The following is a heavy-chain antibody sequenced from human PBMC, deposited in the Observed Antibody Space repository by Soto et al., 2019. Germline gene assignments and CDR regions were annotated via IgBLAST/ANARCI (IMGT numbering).Heavy chain of an antibody. CDR2: INVGNGNT. J-gene: IGHJ4*02. CDR3: ATPQDYDACLDS. D-gene: IGHD3-22*01. Sequence: QVQFVQSGAEVKKHGASVKVSCKTPGYTFTRYNIPWVRKAPGQRLEWMGWINVGNGNTRYSQKFQGRLTLTRDTPGNNAYLERNSLISEDTAVYYCATPQDYDACLDSWGQGTLVTVSA. CDR1: GYTFTRYN. V-gene: IGHV1-3*01.